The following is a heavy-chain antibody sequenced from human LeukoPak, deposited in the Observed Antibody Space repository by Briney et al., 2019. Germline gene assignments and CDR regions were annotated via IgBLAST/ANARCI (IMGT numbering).Heavy chain of an antibody. Sequence: SETLSLTCTVSGGSISGSYWSWIRQSPGKGLEWIGYIYYSGNTDYNPSLRSRLTMSVDTSKNQFSLKLTSVTAADTALYYCATGGWSLDIWGQGTVVTVSS. D-gene: IGHD6-19*01. CDR1: GGSISGSY. CDR3: ATGGWSLDI. V-gene: IGHV4-59*03. J-gene: IGHJ3*02. CDR2: IYYSGNT.